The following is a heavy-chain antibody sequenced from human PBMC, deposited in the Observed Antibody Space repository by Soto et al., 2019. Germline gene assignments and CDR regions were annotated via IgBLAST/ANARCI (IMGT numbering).Heavy chain of an antibody. CDR3: ARGSKDSYPGSRIFDF. CDR1: GFTFSSYA. CDR2: ISVSGDRT. J-gene: IGHJ4*02. Sequence: EVQLLESGGGLVQPGGSLRLSCAASGFTFSSYAMCWVRQAPGKGLEWVSSISVSGDRTFYADSVKGRFTISRDNSRNTLYLQMSSLRAEDSAVYYCARGSKDSYPGSRIFDFWGRGTLVTVSS. D-gene: IGHD3-10*01. V-gene: IGHV3-23*01.